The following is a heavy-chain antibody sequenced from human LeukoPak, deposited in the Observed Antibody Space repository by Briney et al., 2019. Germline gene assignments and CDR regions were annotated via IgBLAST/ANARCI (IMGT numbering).Heavy chain of an antibody. CDR3: AKFRRDIVVVPAAYFDY. V-gene: IGHV3-23*01. J-gene: IGHJ4*02. D-gene: IGHD2-2*01. Sequence: GGSLRLSCAASGFTFSSYAMSWVRQAPGKGLEWVSAISGSGGSTYYADSVKGRFTISRDNSKNTLYLQMNSLRAEDTVVYYCAKFRRDIVVVPAAYFDYWGQGTLVTVSS. CDR1: GFTFSSYA. CDR2: ISGSGGST.